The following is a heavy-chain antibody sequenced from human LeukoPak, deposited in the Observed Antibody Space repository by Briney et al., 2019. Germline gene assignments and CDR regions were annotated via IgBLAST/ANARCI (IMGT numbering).Heavy chain of an antibody. CDR2: ISSSSSTI. J-gene: IGHJ4*02. CDR3: ARTGRFLEWLLPRPYFDY. Sequence: GGSLRLSCAASGFTSSSYSMNWVRQAPGKGLEWVSYISSSSSTIYYADSVKGRFTISRDNAKNSLYLQMNSLRAEDTAVYYCARTGRFLEWLLPRPYFDYWGQGTLVTVSS. D-gene: IGHD3-3*01. V-gene: IGHV3-48*01. CDR1: GFTSSSYS.